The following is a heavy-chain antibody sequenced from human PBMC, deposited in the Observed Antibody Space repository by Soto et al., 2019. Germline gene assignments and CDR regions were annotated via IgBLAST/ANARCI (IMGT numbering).Heavy chain of an antibody. V-gene: IGHV3-23*01. CDR1: GFTFNNFA. D-gene: IGHD6-13*01. J-gene: IGHJ4*02. CDR2: ISVSGGDT. CDR3: AKAPGMPVAGNFDY. Sequence: EVQMWESGGGLVQPGGSLRLSCAASGFTFNNFAMSWFRQAPGKGLEWVSSISVSGGDTYYADSVQGRVTISRDNPNNTLYLQMNSMRAEDTAVDYCAKAPGMPVAGNFDYWGQGTLVTVSS.